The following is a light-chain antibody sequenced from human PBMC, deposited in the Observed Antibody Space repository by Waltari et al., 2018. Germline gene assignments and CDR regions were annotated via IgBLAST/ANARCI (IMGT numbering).Light chain of an antibody. CDR1: QSISSY. V-gene: IGKV1-39*01. CDR2: AAS. Sequence: DIQMTQSPSSLSASVGDRVTITCRASQSISSYLNWYQQKPGKAPKLLIYAASSLQSGVPSRFSGSGSGTDFTLTISSLQPEEFATYYCQQSYSSWTCGQGTKVEIK. J-gene: IGKJ1*01. CDR3: QQSYSSWT.